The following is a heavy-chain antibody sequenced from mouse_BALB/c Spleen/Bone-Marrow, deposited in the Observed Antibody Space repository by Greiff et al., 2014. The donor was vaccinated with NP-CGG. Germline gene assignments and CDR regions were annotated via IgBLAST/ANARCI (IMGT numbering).Heavy chain of an antibody. V-gene: IGHV14-3*02. J-gene: IGHJ2*01. CDR3: ATLTGHFDY. CDR1: GFNITDPY. D-gene: IGHD4-1*01. Sequence: VQLQQSGAELVKPGASVKLSCTASGFNITDPYIHWVKQRPGQGLDWIGRIDPASDNTQYDPKFQGKATLTADTSSNTAYLQLSSLTSEDTDVYYCATLTGHFDYWGQGTMLTVSS. CDR2: IDPASDNT.